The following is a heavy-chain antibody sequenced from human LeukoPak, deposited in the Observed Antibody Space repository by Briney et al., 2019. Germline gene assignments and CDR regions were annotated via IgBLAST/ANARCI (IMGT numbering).Heavy chain of an antibody. V-gene: IGHV7-4-1*02. CDR2: INTNTGNP. J-gene: IGHJ4*02. CDR1: GYTFTSYD. D-gene: IGHD6-19*01. CDR3: ARDEQWLVIHY. Sequence: ASVKVSCKASGYTFTSYDMNWVRQAPGQGLGWMGWINTNTGNPTYAQGFTGRFVFSLDTSVSTAYLQISSLKTEDTAVYYCARDEQWLVIHYWGQGTLVTVSS.